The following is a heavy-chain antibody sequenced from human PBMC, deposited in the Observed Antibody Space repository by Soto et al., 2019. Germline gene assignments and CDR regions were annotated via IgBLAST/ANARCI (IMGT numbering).Heavy chain of an antibody. CDR2: INPSGGST. D-gene: IGHD2-2*01. J-gene: IGHJ5*02. CDR3: ARDRRPPGVPAAMGHWFDP. V-gene: IGHV1-46*01. CDR1: GYTFTSYY. Sequence: ASVKVSCKASGYTFTSYYMHWVRQAPGQGLEWMGIINPSGGSTSYAQKFQGRVTMTRDTSTSTVYMELSSLRSEDTAVYYCARDRRPPGVPAAMGHWFDPLGQGTLVTVS.